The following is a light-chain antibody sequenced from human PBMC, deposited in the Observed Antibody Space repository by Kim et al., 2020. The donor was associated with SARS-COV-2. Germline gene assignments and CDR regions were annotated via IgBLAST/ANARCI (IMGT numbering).Light chain of an antibody. CDR1: QSVSTY. V-gene: IGKV3-11*01. J-gene: IGKJ4*01. CDR2: DAA. Sequence: EIVLTQSPATLSLSPGERATLSCRASQSVSTYLAWYQQKPGQPPRLLIYDAANRATGIPARFSGSGSGTDFTLTISSLEPEDFAVYYCQQRSSWLTFGGGTRVEIK. CDR3: QQRSSWLT.